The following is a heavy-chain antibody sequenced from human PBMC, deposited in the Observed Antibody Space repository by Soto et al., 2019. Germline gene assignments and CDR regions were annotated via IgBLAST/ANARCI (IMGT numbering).Heavy chain of an antibody. CDR2: ISSSGSTI. CDR1: GFTFSYYE. Sequence: GGSLRLSCAASGFTFSYYEMNWVRQAPGKGLEWVSYISSSGSTIYYADSVKGRFTISRDNAKNSLYLQMNSLRAEDTAVYYCARALLFTMTSGYYGMDVWGQGTTVTVSS. J-gene: IGHJ6*02. D-gene: IGHD3-22*01. CDR3: ARALLFTMTSGYYGMDV. V-gene: IGHV3-48*03.